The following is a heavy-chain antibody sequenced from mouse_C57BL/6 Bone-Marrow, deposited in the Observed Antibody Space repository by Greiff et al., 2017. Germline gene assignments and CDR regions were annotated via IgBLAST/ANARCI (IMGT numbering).Heavy chain of an antibody. CDR1: GYTFTSYW. CDR2: IYPSDSET. Sequence: VQLQQPGAELVRPGSSVKLSCKASGYTFTSYWMDWVKQRPGQGLEWIGNIYPSDSETHYNQKFKDKATLTVDKSSSTAYMQLSSLTSEDSAFYYCARGLYAMDYWGQGTSVTVSS. J-gene: IGHJ4*01. V-gene: IGHV1-61*01. CDR3: ARGLYAMDY.